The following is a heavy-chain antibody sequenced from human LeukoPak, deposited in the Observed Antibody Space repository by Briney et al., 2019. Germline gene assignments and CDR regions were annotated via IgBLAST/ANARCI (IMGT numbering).Heavy chain of an antibody. J-gene: IGHJ4*02. D-gene: IGHD1-26*01. CDR1: GFTFSSYS. CDR2: ISSSSSTI. Sequence: PGGSLRLSCAASGFTFSSYSMNWVRQAPGEGLEWVSYISSSSSTIYYADSVKGRFTISRDNAKNSLYLQMNSLRAEDTAVYYCARARNSGSYGDLQKYYFDYWGQGTLVTVSS. V-gene: IGHV3-48*01. CDR3: ARARNSGSYGDLQKYYFDY.